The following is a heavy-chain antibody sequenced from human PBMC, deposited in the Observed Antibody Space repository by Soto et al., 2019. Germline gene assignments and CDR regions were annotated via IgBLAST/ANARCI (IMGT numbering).Heavy chain of an antibody. D-gene: IGHD3-22*01. CDR3: ARGPYDSSGYAFAPLDY. CDR1: GFTFSSYA. Sequence: EVQLLESGGGLVQPGGSLRLSCAASGFTFSSYAMSWVRQAPGKGLECVSTISAGGGSTYSADSVKGRFTISRDNSKNTLYLQMNSLRAEDTAVYYCARGPYDSSGYAFAPLDYWGQGTLVTVSS. V-gene: IGHV3-23*01. CDR2: ISAGGGST. J-gene: IGHJ4*02.